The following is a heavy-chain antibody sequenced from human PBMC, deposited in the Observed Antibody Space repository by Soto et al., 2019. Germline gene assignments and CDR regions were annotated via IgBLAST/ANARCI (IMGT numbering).Heavy chain of an antibody. V-gene: IGHV4-61*01. CDR1: GDSVTSVSDY. J-gene: IGHJ4*02. CDR2: IYYSGSA. CDR3: VKRSLLMTPT. D-gene: IGHD3-16*01. Sequence: ASQTLSLTCTVSGDSVTSVSDYWSWIRQPPGKGLEWIGYIYYSGSADYNPSLGSRVTISADTSKNQFSLSLNSVTAADTAVYYCVKRSLLMTPTWGQGIQVTVSS.